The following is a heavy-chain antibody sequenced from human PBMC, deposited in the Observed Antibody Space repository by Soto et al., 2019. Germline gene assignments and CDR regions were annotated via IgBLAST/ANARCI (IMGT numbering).Heavy chain of an antibody. Sequence: QVELQQWGAGLLKPSETLSLTCGVFGGSFRNYYWIWVRQPPGKGLEGIGAVNHSGEATYNPSLQSLITRSLDTYTNQFSLKITSGTAADTAMYFCTREERCPRSWFDPWGQGTQVTVSS. CDR1: GGSFRNYY. J-gene: IGHJ5*02. CDR2: VNHSGEA. D-gene: IGHD4-17*01. CDR3: TREERCPRSWFDP. V-gene: IGHV4-34*02.